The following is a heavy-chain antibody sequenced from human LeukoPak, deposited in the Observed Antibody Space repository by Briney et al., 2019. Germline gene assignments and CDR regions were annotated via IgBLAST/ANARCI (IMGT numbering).Heavy chain of an antibody. CDR2: IKQDGSEK. V-gene: IGHV3-7*01. Sequence: GGSLRPSCAASGFTFSSYWMSWVRQAPGKGLEWVANIKQDGSEKYYVDSVKGRFTISRDNAKNSLYLQMNSLRAEDTAVYYCARGASNSGYDFLFDYWGQGTLVTVSS. CDR1: GFTFSSYW. D-gene: IGHD5-12*01. J-gene: IGHJ4*02. CDR3: ARGASNSGYDFLFDY.